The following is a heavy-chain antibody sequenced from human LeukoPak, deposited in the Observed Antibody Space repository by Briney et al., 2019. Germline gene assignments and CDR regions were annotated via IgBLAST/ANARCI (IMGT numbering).Heavy chain of an antibody. CDR1: GGSFSGYY. CDR2: INHSGST. CDR3: ARGYSNIDY. J-gene: IGHJ4*02. D-gene: IGHD4-11*01. Sequence: SETLSLTCAVYGGSFSGYYWSWIRQPPGKGLEWIGEINHSGSTNYNPSLKSRVTISVDTSKNQFSLKLSSLTAADTAVYYCARGYSNIDYWGQGTLVTVSS. V-gene: IGHV4-34*01.